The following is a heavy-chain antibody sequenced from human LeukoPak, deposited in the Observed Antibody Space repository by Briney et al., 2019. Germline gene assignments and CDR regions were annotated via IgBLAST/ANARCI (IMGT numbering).Heavy chain of an antibody. CDR3: AMVRDPGAFDI. Sequence: HSGGSLRLSCAASGFTVSSNYMSWVRQAPGKGLEWVSAISGSGGSTYYADSVKGRFTISRDNSKNTLYLQMSSLRAEDTAVYYCAMVRDPGAFDIWGQGTMVTVSS. V-gene: IGHV3-23*01. CDR1: GFTVSSNY. CDR2: ISGSGGST. J-gene: IGHJ3*02. D-gene: IGHD3-10*01.